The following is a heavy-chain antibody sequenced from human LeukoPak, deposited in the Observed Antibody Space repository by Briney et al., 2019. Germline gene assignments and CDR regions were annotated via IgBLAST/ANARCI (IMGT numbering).Heavy chain of an antibody. J-gene: IGHJ4*02. D-gene: IGHD2-8*01. CDR3: ALGYAMNY. Sequence: GGSLRLSCAASGFTFRSYAISWVRQAPGEGLEWVSGIRNSGGSSSAYYADSVKGRITIFRDNSKNTLYLQMNSLRVEDTAVYYCALGYAMNYWGQGTLVTVSS. CDR1: GFTFRSYA. V-gene: IGHV3-23*01. CDR2: IRNSGGSSSA.